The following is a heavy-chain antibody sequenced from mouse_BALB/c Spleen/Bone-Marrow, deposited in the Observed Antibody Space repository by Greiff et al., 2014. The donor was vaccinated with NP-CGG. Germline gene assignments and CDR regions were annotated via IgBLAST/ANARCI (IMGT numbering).Heavy chain of an antibody. Sequence: VQLVESGPGLVAPSQSLSITCTVSGFSLTGYGVSWIRQPPGKGLEWLGAIWGGGITYYNSTLKSRLSISKDSSKSQVFLKMNSLQTDDTAMYYCAKHDTTVVVDYWGQGTTLTVSS. CDR2: IWGGGIT. CDR1: GFSLTGYG. D-gene: IGHD1-1*01. CDR3: AKHDTTVVVDY. J-gene: IGHJ2*01. V-gene: IGHV2-6-5*01.